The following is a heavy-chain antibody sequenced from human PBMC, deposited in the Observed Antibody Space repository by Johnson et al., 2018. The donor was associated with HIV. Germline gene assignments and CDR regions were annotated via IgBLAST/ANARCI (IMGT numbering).Heavy chain of an antibody. CDR1: GFTFDDYA. CDR2: ISWNSGII. V-gene: IGHV3-9*03. D-gene: IGHD4-17*01. Sequence: VQLVESGGGVIRPGGSLRLSCTASGFTFDDYAMHWVRQAPGKGLEWVSGISWNSGIIGYADSVKGRFTITRDNAKNSLYLQMNSLRAEDMAVYYCARESTATRGDAFDIWGQGTMVTVSS. J-gene: IGHJ3*02. CDR3: ARESTATRGDAFDI.